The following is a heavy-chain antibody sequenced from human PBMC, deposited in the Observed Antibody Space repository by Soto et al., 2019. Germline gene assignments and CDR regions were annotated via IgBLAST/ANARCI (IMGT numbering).Heavy chain of an antibody. J-gene: IGHJ4*02. CDR2: VYASRNT. CDR3: AKESGSPAGTVEY. V-gene: IGHV4-4*07. CDR1: GASMSSSY. D-gene: IGHD6-13*01. Sequence: QVQLQESGPGLVKPSETLSLTCTVSGASMSSSYWSWIRQPAGEGLEWIGRVYASRNTNYNPSLQSRVTMSIATSKNHLALSLSSVTAADTAIYYCAKESGSPAGTVEYWGQGTLVTVSS.